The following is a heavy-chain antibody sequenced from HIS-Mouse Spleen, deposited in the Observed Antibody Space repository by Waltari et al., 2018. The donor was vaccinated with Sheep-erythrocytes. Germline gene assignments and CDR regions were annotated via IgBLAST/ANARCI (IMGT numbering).Heavy chain of an antibody. CDR2: TIPFPGIA. CDR1: GGTFSSYA. CDR3: AQTGATTPHFDY. D-gene: IGHD1-26*01. J-gene: IGHJ4*02. Sequence: QVQLVQSGAEVKKPGSSVKVSCKASGGTFSSYAIRWVRQAPGQGLEWMGRTIPFPGIANYAQKVQGRVTITTDKSTSTAYMELSSLRSEDTAVYYCAQTGATTPHFDYWGQGTLVTVSS. V-gene: IGHV1-69*04.